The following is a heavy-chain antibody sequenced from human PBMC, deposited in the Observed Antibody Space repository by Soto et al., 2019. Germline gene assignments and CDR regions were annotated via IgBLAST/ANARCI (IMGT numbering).Heavy chain of an antibody. J-gene: IGHJ5*02. Sequence: GGSLRLSCAASGFTFSSYAMSWVRQVPGKGLEWVSAISGSGGSTYYADSVKGRFTISRDNPKNTLYPHMNSLRAEDTAVYYCEKDRSQQYYDILTVYCVDPWGQGTLVTVSS. CDR1: GFTFSSYA. CDR3: EKDRSQQYYDILTVYCVDP. V-gene: IGHV3-23*01. D-gene: IGHD3-9*01. CDR2: ISGSGGST.